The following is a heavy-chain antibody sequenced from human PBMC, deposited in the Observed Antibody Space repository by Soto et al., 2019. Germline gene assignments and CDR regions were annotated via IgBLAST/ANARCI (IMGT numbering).Heavy chain of an antibody. CDR2: INTYNGNT. Sequence: QVQLVQSGAEVKKPGASVKVSCKASGYIFTNYGFNWVRQAPGQGLEWMGWINTYNGNTNYAQKLHGRDTITTDTSTTTAYMELRSLRSDDTAVYYCARDSYGNFDYWGQGTLVTVSS. D-gene: IGHD3-10*01. V-gene: IGHV1-18*01. J-gene: IGHJ4*02. CDR3: ARDSYGNFDY. CDR1: GYIFTNYG.